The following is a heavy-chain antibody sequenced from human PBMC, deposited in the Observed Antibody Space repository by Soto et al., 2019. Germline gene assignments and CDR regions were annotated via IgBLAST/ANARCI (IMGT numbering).Heavy chain of an antibody. CDR2: MSNDGTSR. J-gene: IGHJ6*02. Sequence: QVHLVESGGDVVQPGRSLRLSCAASGFTFSSYGMHWVRQAPGKGLEWVAVMSNDGTSRFYADSVKGRFTISRDNSKNTLYLQMNSLRAEDTAMYYCAKVRVKDYYYYAMDVWGQGTTVTVSS. CDR1: GFTFSSYG. V-gene: IGHV3-30*18. CDR3: AKVRVKDYYYYAMDV.